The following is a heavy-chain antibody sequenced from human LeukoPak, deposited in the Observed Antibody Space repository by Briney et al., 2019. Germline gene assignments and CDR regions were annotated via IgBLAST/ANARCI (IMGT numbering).Heavy chain of an antibody. J-gene: IGHJ4*02. Sequence: SETLSLTCAVYGGSFSGYYWSWIRQPPGKGLEWIGEINHSGSTNYNPSLKSRVTISVDTSKNQFSLKLSSVTAADTAVYYCARGVYGAYFDFWGQGTLVTVSS. CDR1: GGSFSGYY. D-gene: IGHD4-17*01. CDR3: ARGVYGAYFDF. CDR2: INHSGST. V-gene: IGHV4-34*01.